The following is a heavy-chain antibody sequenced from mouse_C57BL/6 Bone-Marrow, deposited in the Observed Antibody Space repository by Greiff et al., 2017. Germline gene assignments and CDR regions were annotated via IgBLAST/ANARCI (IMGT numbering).Heavy chain of an antibody. V-gene: IGHV1-72*01. D-gene: IGHD4-1*01. CDR1: GYTFTSYW. CDR2: IDPTSGGT. Sequence: QVHVKQSGAELVKPGASVKLSCKASGYTFTSYWMHWVKQRPGRGLEWIGRIDPTSGGTKYNEKFKSKATLTVDKPSSTSYMQLSSLTSEDSAVYYFARGVNWLYWYFDVWGTGTTVTVSS. J-gene: IGHJ1*03. CDR3: ARGVNWLYWYFDV.